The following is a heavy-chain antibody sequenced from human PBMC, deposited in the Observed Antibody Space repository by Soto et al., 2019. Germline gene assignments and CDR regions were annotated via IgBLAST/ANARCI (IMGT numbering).Heavy chain of an antibody. D-gene: IGHD2-8*01. Sequence: EVQLVESGGGLVQPGGSLRLSCAASGFTFSSYWMSWVRQAPGKGLEWVANIKQDGSEKYYVDSVKGRFTISRDNAKNSLYLQMNSLRAEDTAVYYCARDSPYCTNGVCYRPQDYYYGMDVWGQGTTVTVSS. CDR1: GFTFSSYW. CDR3: ARDSPYCTNGVCYRPQDYYYGMDV. V-gene: IGHV3-7*01. CDR2: IKQDGSEK. J-gene: IGHJ6*02.